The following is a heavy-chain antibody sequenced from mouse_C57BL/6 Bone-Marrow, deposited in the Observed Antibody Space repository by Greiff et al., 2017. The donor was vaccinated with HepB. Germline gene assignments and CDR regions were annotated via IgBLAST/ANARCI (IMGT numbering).Heavy chain of an antibody. CDR2: ISNGGGST. J-gene: IGHJ3*01. Sequence: EVHLVESGGGLVQPGGSLKLSCAASGFTFSDYYMYWVRQTPEKRLEWVAYISNGGGSTYYPDTVKGRFTISRDNAKNTLYLQMSRLKSEDTAMYYCARQLRPEAWFAYWGQGTLVTVSA. D-gene: IGHD3-2*02. V-gene: IGHV5-12*01. CDR1: GFTFSDYY. CDR3: ARQLRPEAWFAY.